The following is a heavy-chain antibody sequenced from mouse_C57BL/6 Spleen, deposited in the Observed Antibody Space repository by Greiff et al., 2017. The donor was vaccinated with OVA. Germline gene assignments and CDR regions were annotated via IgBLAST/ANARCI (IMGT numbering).Heavy chain of an antibody. CDR1: GFSFNTYA. J-gene: IGHJ4*01. CDR3: VGGDSNYGGYAMDY. Sequence: DVHLVESGGGLVQPKGSLKLSCAASGFSFNTYAMNWVRQAPGKGLEWVARIRSKSNNYATYYADSVKDRFTISRDDSESMLYLQMNNLKTEDTAMYYCVGGDSNYGGYAMDYWGQGTSVTVSS. CDR2: IRSKSNNYAT. D-gene: IGHD2-5*01. V-gene: IGHV10-1*01.